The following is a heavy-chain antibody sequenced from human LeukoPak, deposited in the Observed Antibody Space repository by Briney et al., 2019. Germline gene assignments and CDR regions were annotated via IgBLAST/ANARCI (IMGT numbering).Heavy chain of an antibody. CDR2: IVVGSGNT. Sequence: GTSVKVSCKASGFTFSSSTMQWVRQARGQRLEWIGWIVVGSGNTNYAQKFQERVTISRDMSTSTAYMELSSLTSEDTAVFYCARVEGWNGSEDYYYMDVWGKGTTVTVSS. V-gene: IGHV1-58*02. J-gene: IGHJ6*03. D-gene: IGHD1-1*01. CDR3: ARVEGWNGSEDYYYMDV. CDR1: GFTFSSST.